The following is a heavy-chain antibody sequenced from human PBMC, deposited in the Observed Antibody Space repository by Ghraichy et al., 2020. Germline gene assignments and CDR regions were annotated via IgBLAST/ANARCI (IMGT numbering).Heavy chain of an antibody. CDR2: IGTAGDT. CDR3: VRAMAGTNIGNFRCYYGLDV. Sequence: GGSLRLSCAASGFTFSSYDMLWVRQLTGKGLEWVSTIGTAGDTYYSGSVKGRFTISRENGKTSLYLQMNSLRAEDTAVYYCVRAMAGTNIGNFRCYYGLDVWGQGTTVTVSS. J-gene: IGHJ6*02. D-gene: IGHD1-7*01. V-gene: IGHV3-13*01. CDR1: GFTFSSYD.